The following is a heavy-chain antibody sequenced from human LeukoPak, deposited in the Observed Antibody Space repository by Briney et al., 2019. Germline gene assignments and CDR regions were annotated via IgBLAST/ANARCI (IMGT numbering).Heavy chain of an antibody. CDR1: GFTFRDYY. J-gene: IGHJ3*02. CDR2: ISNSVGSRI. Sequence: GGSLRLSCAASGFTFRDYYMGWIRQAPGKGLEWVSYISNSVGSRIYNADSVKGRFSISRDNAKNSLYLQMNSLRVEDTAVYYCARAFNDAFDIWGQGTMVTVSS. V-gene: IGHV3-11*04. CDR3: ARAFNDAFDI.